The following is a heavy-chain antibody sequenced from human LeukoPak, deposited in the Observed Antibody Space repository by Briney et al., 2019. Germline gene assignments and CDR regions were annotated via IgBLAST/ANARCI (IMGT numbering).Heavy chain of an antibody. CDR3: ARDQYDILTGYSFNWFDP. CDR1: GYTFTSYG. D-gene: IGHD3-9*01. CDR2: ISGYNGNT. J-gene: IGHJ5*02. V-gene: IGHV1-18*01. Sequence: GASVKVSCKASGYTFTSYGISWVRQAPGQGLEWMGWISGYNGNTNYAQKLQGRVTMTTDTSTSTAYAELRSLRSDDTAVYYCARDQYDILTGYSFNWFDPWGQGTLVTVSS.